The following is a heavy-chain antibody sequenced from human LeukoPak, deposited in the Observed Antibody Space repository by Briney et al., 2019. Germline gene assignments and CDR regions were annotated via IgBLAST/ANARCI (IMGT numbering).Heavy chain of an antibody. CDR2: ISYDGSNK. V-gene: IGHV3-30-3*01. CDR3: ARDLGSSGWYTGGYFDY. D-gene: IGHD6-19*01. CDR1: GFTFSSYA. Sequence: RPGRSLRLSCAASGFTFSSYAMHWVRQAPGKGLEWVAVISYDGSNKYHADSVKGRFTISRDNSKNTLYLQMNSLRAEDTAVYYCARDLGSSGWYTGGYFDYWGQGTLVTVSS. J-gene: IGHJ4*02.